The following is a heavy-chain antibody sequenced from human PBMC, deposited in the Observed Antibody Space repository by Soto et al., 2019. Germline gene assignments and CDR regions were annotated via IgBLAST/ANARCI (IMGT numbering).Heavy chain of an antibody. J-gene: IGHJ4*02. CDR2: IKRDAGKK. D-gene: IGHD6-13*01. V-gene: IGHV3-7*03. CDR3: AKDPTSSSWFNYFDY. Sequence: GGPLRLSWAAAGVTCGDYWRSCVRQASGKGLEWVSAIKRDAGKKYYADSVKGRFTISRDNSKNTLYLQMNSLRAEDTAVYYCAKDPTSSSWFNYFDYWGQGTLVTVS. CDR1: GVTCGDYW.